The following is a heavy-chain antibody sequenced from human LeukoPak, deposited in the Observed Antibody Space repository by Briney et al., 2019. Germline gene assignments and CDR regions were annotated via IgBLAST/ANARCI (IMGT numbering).Heavy chain of an antibody. J-gene: IGHJ4*02. D-gene: IGHD4-17*01. CDR2: ISYDGNNG. V-gene: IGHV3-30*18. CDR1: GFIFSNYG. CDR3: AKLGVTTPVDY. Sequence: GGSLRLSCAAYGFIFSNYGMHWVRQAPGKGLDWVSVISYDGNNGFYSDPVKGRFTISRDNSKNTLYLQMNSLRAEGTAVYYCAKLGVTTPVDYWGQGTLVTVSS.